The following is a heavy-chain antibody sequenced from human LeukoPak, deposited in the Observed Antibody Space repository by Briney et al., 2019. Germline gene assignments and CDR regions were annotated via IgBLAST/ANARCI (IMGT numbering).Heavy chain of an antibody. CDR1: GFTFSSYA. Sequence: GSLRLSCAASGFTFSSYAMHWVRQAPGKGLEYVSAISSNGGSTYYANFVKGRFTISRDNSKNTLYLRMGSLRAEDMAVYYCARDSGSYYVGYFDYWGQGTLVTVSS. CDR3: ARDSGSYYVGYFDY. D-gene: IGHD1-26*01. CDR2: ISSNGGST. V-gene: IGHV3-64*01. J-gene: IGHJ4*02.